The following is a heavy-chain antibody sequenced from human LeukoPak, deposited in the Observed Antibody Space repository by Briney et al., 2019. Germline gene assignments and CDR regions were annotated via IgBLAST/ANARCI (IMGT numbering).Heavy chain of an antibody. J-gene: IGHJ4*02. Sequence: GRSLRLSCAASGFTFSSYDMNWVRQAPGKGLEWVSSISTSSSYIDYADSVQGRFTISRDNAENSLYLQMNSLRAEDTAVYYCARDEEGYGYHHWGQGTLVTVSS. CDR2: ISTSSSYI. V-gene: IGHV3-21*06. D-gene: IGHD5-18*01. CDR1: GFTFSSYD. CDR3: ARDEEGYGYHH.